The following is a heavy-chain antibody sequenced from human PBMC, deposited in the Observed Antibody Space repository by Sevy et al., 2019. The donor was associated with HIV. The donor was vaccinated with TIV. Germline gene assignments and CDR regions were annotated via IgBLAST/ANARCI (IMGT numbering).Heavy chain of an antibody. Sequence: GGSLRLSCAASGFIFSNYPMSWVRHSPGKGLEWVSDISAGGTTTYYADSVEGRFTISRDNSKNTVSLQMNSLGAEDTAVYYCARDPGGYYYDSSGYYYFDYWGQGTLVTVSS. D-gene: IGHD3-22*01. J-gene: IGHJ4*02. V-gene: IGHV3-23*01. CDR2: ISAGGTTT. CDR3: ARDPGGYYYDSSGYYYFDY. CDR1: GFIFSNYP.